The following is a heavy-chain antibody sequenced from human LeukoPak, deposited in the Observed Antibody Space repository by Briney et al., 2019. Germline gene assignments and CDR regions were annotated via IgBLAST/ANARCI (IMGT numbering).Heavy chain of an antibody. CDR3: AKARSGSYYDPYDY. Sequence: PGGSLRLSCAASGFTFDDYAMHWVRHAPGKGLEWVSGISWNSGSIGYADSVKGRFTISRDNAKNSLYLQMNSLRAEDMALYYCAKARSGSYYDPYDYWGQGTLVTVSS. V-gene: IGHV3-9*03. CDR2: ISWNSGSI. J-gene: IGHJ4*02. D-gene: IGHD1-26*01. CDR1: GFTFDDYA.